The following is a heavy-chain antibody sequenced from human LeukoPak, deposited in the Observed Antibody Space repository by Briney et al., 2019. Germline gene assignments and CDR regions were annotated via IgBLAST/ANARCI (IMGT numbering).Heavy chain of an antibody. CDR2: IYPGDSDT. D-gene: IGHD3-10*01. Sequence: GESLKISCKGSGYIFTSYWIGWVRQMPGKGLEWRGIIYPGDSDTRYSPSFQGQVTISADKSISTAYLQWSSLKASDTAMYYCARIRMVRGVIHHIDYWGQGTLVTVSS. V-gene: IGHV5-51*01. CDR1: GYIFTSYW. J-gene: IGHJ4*02. CDR3: ARIRMVRGVIHHIDY.